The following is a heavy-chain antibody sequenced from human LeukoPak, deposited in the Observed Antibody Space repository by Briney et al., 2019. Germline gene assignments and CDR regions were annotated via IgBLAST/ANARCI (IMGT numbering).Heavy chain of an antibody. CDR3: AREKGRGYSATAIYYYGMDV. CDR1: GYTLSSYH. J-gene: IGHJ6*02. CDR2: IDPSGGTT. D-gene: IGHD5-12*01. V-gene: IGHV1-46*01. Sequence: ASAKVSCKASGYTLSSYHIHWVPQAPGQGLEWMGVIDPSGGTTIYAQKFQGRVTMTRDTSTSTVYMELTSLKSEDTAVYYCAREKGRGYSATAIYYYGMDVWGQGTTVTVSS.